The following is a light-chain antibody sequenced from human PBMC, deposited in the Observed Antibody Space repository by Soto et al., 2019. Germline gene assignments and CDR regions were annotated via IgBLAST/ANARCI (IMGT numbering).Light chain of an antibody. V-gene: IGLV2-14*01. Sequence: QSVLTQPSSVSGSPGQSITISCTGTSSDVGAYNYVSWYQQHPGKGPKLMIYDVSNRPSGVSDRFSGSKSGNTASLTISGLQAEDEAEYYCSSYTSNNSYVFGTGTKVTVL. CDR3: SSYTSNNSYV. CDR1: SSDVGAYNY. CDR2: DVS. J-gene: IGLJ1*01.